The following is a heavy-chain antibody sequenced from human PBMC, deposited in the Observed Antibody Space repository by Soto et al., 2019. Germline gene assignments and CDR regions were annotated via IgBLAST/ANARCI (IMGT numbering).Heavy chain of an antibody. Sequence: QVQLQESGPGLVEPSQTLSLTCTVSGVSISSGAYYWSWIRQLPGKGLEWIAYMYYTGSTFYNPSLKSRVSMSVDTSKSQLSLKLSSVTAADTAVYYCATIGGATLSRTGPPSLYYKYGMDVWGQGTTVIVS. J-gene: IGHJ6*02. CDR3: ATIGGATLSRTGPPSLYYKYGMDV. D-gene: IGHD5-12*01. CDR1: GVSISSGAYY. V-gene: IGHV4-31*03. CDR2: MYYTGST.